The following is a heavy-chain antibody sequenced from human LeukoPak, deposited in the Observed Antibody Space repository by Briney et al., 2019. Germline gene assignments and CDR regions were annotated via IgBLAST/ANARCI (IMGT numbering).Heavy chain of an antibody. V-gene: IGHV3-48*03. CDR1: GFTISSYE. Sequence: GGSLRLSCAASGFTISSYEMNCVRQDPGKGLEWVSYISSSGSTIYYADSVKGRFPISRDNAKNSLYLQMNSPRAEDTAVYYCARSSELLWFGELWGAFDIWGQGTMVTVSS. CDR2: ISSSGSTI. CDR3: ARSSELLWFGELWGAFDI. D-gene: IGHD3-10*01. J-gene: IGHJ3*02.